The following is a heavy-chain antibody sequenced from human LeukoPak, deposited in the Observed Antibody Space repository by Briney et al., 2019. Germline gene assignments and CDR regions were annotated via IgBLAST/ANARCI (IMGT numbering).Heavy chain of an antibody. CDR3: ARRPIAAGNNWFDP. D-gene: IGHD6-13*01. Sequence: SETLSLTCTVSGGSISSAAYYWGWVRQPPGKGLDWIGSIYYTGTTYYSPSLQTRATLSFDTSKNQFSLKLTSVPAADTAVYFCARRPIAAGNNWFDPWGQGTLVTVSS. J-gene: IGHJ5*02. CDR2: IYYTGTT. CDR1: GGSISSAAYY. V-gene: IGHV4-39*01.